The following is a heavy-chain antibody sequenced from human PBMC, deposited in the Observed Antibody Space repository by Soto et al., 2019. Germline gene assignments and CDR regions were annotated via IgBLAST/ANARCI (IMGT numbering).Heavy chain of an antibody. V-gene: IGHV3-21*06. CDR1: GFTFTRYS. Sequence: GGSLRLSCAASGFTFTRYSMNWVRQAPGKGLEWVSSISSTTNYIYYGDSMKGRFTISRDSAKNSLYLEMNSLRAEDTAVYYCARESEDLTSNCDYCGQGTLVTVSS. J-gene: IGHJ4*02. CDR3: ARESEDLTSNCDY. CDR2: ISSTTNYI.